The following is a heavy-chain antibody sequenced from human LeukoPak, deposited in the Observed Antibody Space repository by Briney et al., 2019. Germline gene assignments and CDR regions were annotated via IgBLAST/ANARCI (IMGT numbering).Heavy chain of an antibody. V-gene: IGHV3-23*01. CDR1: GFTFSSYA. Sequence: GGSLRLSCAASGFTFSSYAMSWVRQAPGKGLEWVSSISGSGGSTYYADSVKGRFTISRDNSKNTLYLQMNSLRAEDTAVYYCAKDPKDYYYMDVWGKGTKVTVSS. CDR2: ISGSGGST. J-gene: IGHJ6*03. CDR3: AKDPKDYYYMDV.